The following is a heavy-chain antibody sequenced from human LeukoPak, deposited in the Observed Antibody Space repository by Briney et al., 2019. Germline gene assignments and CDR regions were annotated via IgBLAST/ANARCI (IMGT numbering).Heavy chain of an antibody. V-gene: IGHV3-48*01. D-gene: IGHD3-16*01. CDR2: ISSSSSTI. CDR1: GFPFTNYS. Sequence: GGSLLLSCVASGFPFTNYSMNGVRPAPGKGLEWVSYISSSSSTIVYADSVKGRFTISRDNAKNSLYLRMNSLRAEDTAVYYCATLVYWGQGTLVTVSS. J-gene: IGHJ4*02. CDR3: ATLVY.